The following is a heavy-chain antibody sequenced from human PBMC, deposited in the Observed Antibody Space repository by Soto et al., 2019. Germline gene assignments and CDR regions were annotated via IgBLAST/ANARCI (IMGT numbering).Heavy chain of an antibody. J-gene: IGHJ4*02. Sequence: SETLSLTCTVSGGSISSGGYYWSWIRQHPGKGLEWIGYIYYSGSTYYNPSLKSRVTISVDTSKNQFSLKLSSVTAADTAVYYCASRLGYCRIANCPFFDDWGQGTLVTVSS. CDR1: GGSISSGGYY. V-gene: IGHV4-31*03. D-gene: IGHD2-2*01. CDR3: ASRLGYCRIANCPFFDD. CDR2: IYYSGST.